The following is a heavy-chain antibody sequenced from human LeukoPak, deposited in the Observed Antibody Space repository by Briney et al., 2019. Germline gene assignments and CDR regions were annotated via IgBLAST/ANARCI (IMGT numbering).Heavy chain of an antibody. D-gene: IGHD1-26*01. Sequence: GGSLRLSCAASGFTFSSYGMHWVRQAPGKGLEWVAFIRYDGSNKYYADSVKGRFTISRDNSKNTLYLQMNSLRAEDTAVYYCAKDLSSAGRVETFDYWGQGTLVTVSS. CDR1: GFTFSSYG. CDR2: IRYDGSNK. J-gene: IGHJ4*02. V-gene: IGHV3-30*02. CDR3: AKDLSSAGRVETFDY.